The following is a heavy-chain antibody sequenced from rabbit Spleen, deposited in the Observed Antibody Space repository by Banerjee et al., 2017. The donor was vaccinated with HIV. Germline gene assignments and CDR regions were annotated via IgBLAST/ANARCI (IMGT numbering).Heavy chain of an antibody. CDR3: TRDPAGSSVYPL. J-gene: IGHJ3*01. D-gene: IGHD8-1*01. V-gene: IGHV1S45*01. CDR2: IYTGSDST. Sequence: QEQLKESGGGLVQPGGSLKLSCKASGVSFNDKDVMCWVRQAPGKGLEWIGCIYTGSDSTYYATWTKGRFTISKTSSTTVTLQMTSLTAADTATYFCTRDPAGSSVYPLWGQGTLVTVS. CDR1: GVSFNDKDV.